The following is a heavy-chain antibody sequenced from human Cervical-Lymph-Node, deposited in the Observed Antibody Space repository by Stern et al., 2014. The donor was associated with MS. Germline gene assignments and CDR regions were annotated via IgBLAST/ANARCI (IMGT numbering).Heavy chain of an antibody. Sequence: QGTLKDSGPALVKPTQTLMLTCTFSGFSLSTSGLGVGWIRQPPGEALEWLAYIYWDDQKRYSPSLKSRLTITKDTSKNQVVLTLTNVDPVDTATYYCAHRTAGPFDYWGQGTLVTVSS. V-gene: IGHV2-5*02. CDR2: IYWDDQK. CDR3: AHRTAGPFDY. J-gene: IGHJ4*02. CDR1: GFSLSTSGLG.